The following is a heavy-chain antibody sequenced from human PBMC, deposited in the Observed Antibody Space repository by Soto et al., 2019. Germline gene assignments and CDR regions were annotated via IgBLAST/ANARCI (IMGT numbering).Heavy chain of an antibody. Sequence: TLSLTCTVSGGSISSGDYYWSWIRQPPGKGLEWIGYIYYSGSTYYNPSLKSRVTISVDTSKNQFSLKLSSVTAADTAVYYCARDAVLPRGWFDPWGQGTLVTVSS. V-gene: IGHV4-30-4*01. CDR1: GGSISSGDYY. J-gene: IGHJ5*02. CDR2: IYYSGST. CDR3: ARDAVLPRGWFDP.